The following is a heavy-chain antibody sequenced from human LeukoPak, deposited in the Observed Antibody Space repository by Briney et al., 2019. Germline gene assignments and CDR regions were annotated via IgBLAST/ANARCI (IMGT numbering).Heavy chain of an antibody. V-gene: IGHV4-59*01. D-gene: IGHD6-13*01. J-gene: IGHJ6*03. Sequence: PSETLSLTCTVSGCSISSYYWSWIRQPPGKGLEWIGYIYYSGSTNYNPSLKSRVTISVDTSKNQFSLKLSSVTAADTAVYYCARKSSSSANYYYYMDVWGKGTTVTVSS. CDR2: IYYSGST. CDR3: ARKSSSSANYYYYMDV. CDR1: GCSISSYY.